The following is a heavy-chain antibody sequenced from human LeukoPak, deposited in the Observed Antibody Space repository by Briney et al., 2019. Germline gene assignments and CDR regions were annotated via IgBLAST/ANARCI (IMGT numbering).Heavy chain of an antibody. J-gene: IGHJ4*02. V-gene: IGHV3-30*02. CDR1: GFTFSTYG. Sequence: SGGSLRLSCAASGFTFSTYGMHWVRQAPGKGLEWVAFIRYDGSNKYYADSVKGRFTISRDNSKNTLYLQMNSLRAEDTALYYCAGVRYGSGSYYFDYWGQGTLVTVSS. CDR2: IRYDGSNK. CDR3: AGVRYGSGSYYFDY. D-gene: IGHD3-10*01.